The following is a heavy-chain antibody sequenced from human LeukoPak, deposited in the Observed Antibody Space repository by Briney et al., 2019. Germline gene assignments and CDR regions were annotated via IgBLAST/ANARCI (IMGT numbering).Heavy chain of an antibody. D-gene: IGHD3-3*01. Sequence: PGGSLRLSCAASGFTFSSYSMTWVRQAPGKGLEWVSSISSSSSYIYYADSVKGRFTISRDNAKNSLYLQMNSLRAEDTAVYYCARDRQYYDFWSGYYNRDAFYYYGMDVWGQGTTATVSS. CDR1: GFTFSSYS. CDR3: ARDRQYYDFWSGYYNRDAFYYYGMDV. J-gene: IGHJ6*02. CDR2: ISSSSSYI. V-gene: IGHV3-21*01.